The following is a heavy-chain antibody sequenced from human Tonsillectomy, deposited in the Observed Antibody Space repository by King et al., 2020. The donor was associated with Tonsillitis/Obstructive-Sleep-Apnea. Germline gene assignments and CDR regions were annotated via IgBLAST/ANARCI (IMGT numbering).Heavy chain of an antibody. D-gene: IGHD3-3*01. J-gene: IGHJ4*02. CDR2: INHSGSA. V-gene: IGHV4-34*01. CDR3: ARRGDWSGHEHYIIAYFDY. CDR1: GGSFSGYY. Sequence: VQLQQWGAGLLKPSETLSLTCAVYGGSFSGYYWSWIRQPPGKGLEWIGEINHSGSATYTPSLKSRVTISVDTSKNQFSLKLSSVTAADTAVYYCARRGDWSGHEHYIIAYFDYWGQGTLVTVSS.